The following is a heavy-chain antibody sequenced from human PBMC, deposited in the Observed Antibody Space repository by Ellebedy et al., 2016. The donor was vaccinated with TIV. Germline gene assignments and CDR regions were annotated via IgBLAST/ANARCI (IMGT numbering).Heavy chain of an antibody. J-gene: IGHJ3*02. V-gene: IGHV1-46*04. CDR2: INPSGGST. CDR1: GYTFSSYQ. CDR3: ARDGDALDI. Sequence: ASVKVSCKASGYTFSSYQMHWVRQAPGQGLEWMGIINPSGGSTTYAQKLQGRVTMTRDTSTSTMYMELSSLRSEDTAVYYCARDGDALDIWGQGTMVTVSS.